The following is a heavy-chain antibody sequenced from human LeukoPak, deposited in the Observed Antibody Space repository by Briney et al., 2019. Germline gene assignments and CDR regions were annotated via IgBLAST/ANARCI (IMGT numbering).Heavy chain of an antibody. V-gene: IGHV3-74*01. CDR1: GFTFSSYW. CDR2: INTDGSST. J-gene: IGHJ4*02. Sequence: GGSLRLSCAASGFTFSSYWMHWVRQAPGKGLMWVSRINTDGSSTTYADSVKGRFTIARDNAKNTLYLQMNSLRAEDTAVYYCARSWIGESYWGQGTLVTVSS. CDR3: ARSWIGESY. D-gene: IGHD3-10*01.